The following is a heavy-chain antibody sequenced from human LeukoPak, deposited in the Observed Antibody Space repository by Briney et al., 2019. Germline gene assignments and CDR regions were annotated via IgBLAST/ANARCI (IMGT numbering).Heavy chain of an antibody. J-gene: IGHJ4*02. CDR1: GFTFSSYA. V-gene: IGHV3-30-3*01. CDR3: AREGITMVRGVRNYFDY. CDR2: ISYDGSNK. Sequence: GGSLRLSCAASGFTFSSYAMHWVRQAPGKGLEWVAVISYDGSNKYYADSVKGRFTISRDNSKNTLYLQMNSLRAEDTAVYYCAREGITMVRGVRNYFDYWGQGTLVTVSS. D-gene: IGHD3-10*01.